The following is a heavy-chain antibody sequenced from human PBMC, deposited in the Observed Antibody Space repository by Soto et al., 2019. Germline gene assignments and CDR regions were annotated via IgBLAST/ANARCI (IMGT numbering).Heavy chain of an antibody. CDR2: IYDSGNT. V-gene: IGHV4-30-2*01. D-gene: IGHD6-13*01. CDR1: GGSISGTTYS. Sequence: QLQLQESGSGLVKPSQTLSLTCAVSGGSISGTTYSWSWIRQPPGKGLEWIGYIYDSGNTYYNPSLKSQFSISVDRSKNRFSLELRSVTAADTAVYYCARGQGAAAGHSNFDYWGQGALATVSS. J-gene: IGHJ4*02. CDR3: ARGQGAAAGHSNFDY.